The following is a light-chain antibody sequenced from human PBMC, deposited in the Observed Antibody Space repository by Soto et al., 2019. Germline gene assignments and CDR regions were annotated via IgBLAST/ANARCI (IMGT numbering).Light chain of an antibody. CDR3: SSYTSSSSYV. CDR1: SSDVGAYNS. V-gene: IGLV2-14*01. CDR2: DVS. Sequence: QSALTQPASVSGSPGQSIAISCTGTSSDVGAYNSVSWYQQYPGKAPKLMIHDVSNRPSGVSDRFSGSKSVNTASLTISGLQAEDEADYYCSSYTSSSSYVFGSGTKLTVL. J-gene: IGLJ1*01.